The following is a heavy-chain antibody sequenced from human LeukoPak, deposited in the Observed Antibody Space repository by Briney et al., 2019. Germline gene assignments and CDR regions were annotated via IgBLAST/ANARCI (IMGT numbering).Heavy chain of an antibody. CDR3: VRATGAVAVRGWSFDI. Sequence: SETLSLTCGVSGYSISSNHWWEWVRQPPGKGLEWIGEIYHDGTTKYSASLKSRVTISLDKFKNQFSLSVISVTAVDTAVYYCVRATGAVAVRGWSFDIWGHGTMVTVPS. J-gene: IGHJ3*02. D-gene: IGHD6-19*01. CDR1: GYSISSNHW. CDR2: IYHDGTT. V-gene: IGHV4-4*02.